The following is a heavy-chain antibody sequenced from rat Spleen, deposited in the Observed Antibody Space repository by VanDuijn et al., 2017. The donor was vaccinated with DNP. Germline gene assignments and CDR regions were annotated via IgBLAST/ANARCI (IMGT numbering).Heavy chain of an antibody. CDR1: GYSITSNY. V-gene: IGHV3-1*01. J-gene: IGHJ2*01. Sequence: EVQLRESGPGLVKPPQSLSLTCSVTGYSITSNYWGWIRKFPGNKMEWMGSVNSAGTNNYNPSHKSRISITRATSKNQCFLHLNSVTNEETTTYCSARWSDDFDYWVQGFMVTVCS. CDR2: VNSAGTN. CDR3: ARWSDDFDY.